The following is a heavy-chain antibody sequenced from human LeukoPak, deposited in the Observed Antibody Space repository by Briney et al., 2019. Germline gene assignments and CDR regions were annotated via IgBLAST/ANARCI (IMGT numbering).Heavy chain of an antibody. D-gene: IGHD5-18*01. V-gene: IGHV3-21*01. CDR1: GFTFSTFG. CDR2: ISSTSKYI. CDR3: ARDRAWIQLMPDY. J-gene: IGHJ4*02. Sequence: GGSLRLSCEASGFTFSTFGMNWVRQAPGKGLEWVSSISSTSKYIHYADSVKGRFTISRDNAENSLYLQMNSLRDDDTAVYFCARDRAWIQLMPDYWGQGTLVAVSS.